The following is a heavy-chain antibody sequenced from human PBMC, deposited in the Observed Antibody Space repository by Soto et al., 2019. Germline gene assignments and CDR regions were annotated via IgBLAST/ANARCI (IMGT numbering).Heavy chain of an antibody. CDR1: GFTFSTYG. V-gene: IGHV3-30*18. J-gene: IGHJ4*02. CDR3: AKEGVLSGWTYGDY. Sequence: QVQLVESGGGVVQPGRSLRLSCAASGFTFSTYGMHWVRQAPGKGLEWVAVISYDGNEKHYADSGKGRFTISRDNSKDTRARQINSLRAEDTAVYYCAKEGVLSGWTYGDYWGQGTLVTVSS. CDR2: ISYDGNEK. D-gene: IGHD6-19*01.